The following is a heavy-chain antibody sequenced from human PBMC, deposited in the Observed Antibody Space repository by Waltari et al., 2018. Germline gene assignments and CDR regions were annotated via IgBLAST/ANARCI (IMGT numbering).Heavy chain of an antibody. CDR1: GGSISSGGYY. V-gene: IGHV4-31*01. CDR2: IYHSGST. J-gene: IGHJ6*02. Sequence: QVQLQESGPGLVKPSQTLSLTCTVSGGSISSGGYYWSWIRQHPGKGLEWIGYIYHSGSTYYNPSLKSLVTISVDRSKNQFSLKLSSVTAADTAVYYCARDPNYYDSSGYSLRRGMDVWGQGTTVTVSS. CDR3: ARDPNYYDSSGYSLRRGMDV. D-gene: IGHD3-22*01.